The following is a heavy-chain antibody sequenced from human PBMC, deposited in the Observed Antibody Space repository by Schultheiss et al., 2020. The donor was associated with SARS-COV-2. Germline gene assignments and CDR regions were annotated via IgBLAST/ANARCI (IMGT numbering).Heavy chain of an antibody. CDR1: GGSISSSSYY. J-gene: IGHJ5*02. V-gene: IGHV4-39*01. CDR3: AKVQQLAIEVP. CDR2: IYYSGST. D-gene: IGHD6-6*01. Sequence: SETLSLTCTVSGGSISSSSYYWGWIRQPPGKGLEWIGYIYYSGSTYYNPSLKSRVTISVDTSKNQFSLKLSSVTAADTAVYYCAKVQQLAIEVPWGQGTLVTVSS.